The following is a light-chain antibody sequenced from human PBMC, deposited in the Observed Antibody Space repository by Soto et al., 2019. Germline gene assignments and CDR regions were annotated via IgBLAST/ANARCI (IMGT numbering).Light chain of an antibody. CDR2: DVS. CDR1: GSDVGGYNY. V-gene: IGLV2-11*01. CDR3: CSNAGNLEV. J-gene: IGLJ1*01. Sequence: QSALTQPPSLSGSPGQSFTISCTGTGSDVGGYNYVAWYQQHPGKAPKVMIYDVSKRPSGVPDRFSGSKSGNTASPTISGLQAEDEADYYCCSNAGNLEVFGTGTKVAV.